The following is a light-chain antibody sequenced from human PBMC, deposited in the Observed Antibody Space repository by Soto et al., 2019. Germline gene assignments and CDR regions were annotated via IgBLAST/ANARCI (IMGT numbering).Light chain of an antibody. J-gene: IGKJ1*01. CDR2: GAS. CDR3: QQYNNWPGT. CDR1: QSVSSK. Sequence: EIVLPQSPGTLSVSPGERATLSCRASQSVSSKLAWYQQKPGQAPRLPFYGASTGATGIPARFSGSGSETEFTLSISSLQSEDFAVYYCQQYNNWPGTFGQGTKVDIK. V-gene: IGKV3-15*01.